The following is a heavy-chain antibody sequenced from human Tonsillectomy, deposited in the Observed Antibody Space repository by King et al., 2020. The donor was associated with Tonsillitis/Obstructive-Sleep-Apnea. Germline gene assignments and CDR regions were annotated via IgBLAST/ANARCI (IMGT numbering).Heavy chain of an antibody. D-gene: IGHD3-9*01. Sequence: QLQESGPGLVKPSETLSLTCTVSGGSISSYYWSWIRQPPGKGLEWIGYIYYSGSTKYNPSLKSRVTISVDTSKNQFSLKLSYVPAADTAVYYCAGAAGLRYFDWLNYWGQGTLVTVSS. V-gene: IGHV4-59*01. CDR2: IYYSGST. CDR1: GGSISSYY. J-gene: IGHJ4*02. CDR3: AGAAGLRYFDWLNY.